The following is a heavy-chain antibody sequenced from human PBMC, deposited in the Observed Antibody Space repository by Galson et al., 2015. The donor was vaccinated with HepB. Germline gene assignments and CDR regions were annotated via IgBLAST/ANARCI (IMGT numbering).Heavy chain of an antibody. CDR3: TRRLAVAVSDY. Sequence: SLRLSCAASGFTFSGSAMHWVRQASGKGLEWVGRIRSKANSYATAYAASVKGRFTISRDDSKNTVYLQMNSLKTEDTAVYYCTRRLAVAVSDYWGQGTLVTVSS. V-gene: IGHV3-73*01. D-gene: IGHD6-19*01. CDR1: GFTFSGSA. CDR2: IRSKANSYAT. J-gene: IGHJ4*02.